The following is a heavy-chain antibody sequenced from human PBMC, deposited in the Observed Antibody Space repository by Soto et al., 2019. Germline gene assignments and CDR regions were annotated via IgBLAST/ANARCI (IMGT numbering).Heavy chain of an antibody. CDR2: IYYSGST. CDR3: ARRYGGNFDD. J-gene: IGHJ4*02. Sequence: SETLSLTCTVSGGSISSYYWSWIRQPPGKGLEWIGYIYYSGSTNYNPSLKSRVTISVDTSKNQFSLKLSSVTAADTAVYYCARRYGGNFDDWGQGTLVTVSS. CDR1: GGSISSYY. D-gene: IGHD3-16*01. V-gene: IGHV4-59*01.